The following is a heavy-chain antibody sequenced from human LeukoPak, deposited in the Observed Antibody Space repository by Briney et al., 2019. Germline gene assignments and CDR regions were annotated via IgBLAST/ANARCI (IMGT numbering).Heavy chain of an antibody. CDR2: ISAYNGNT. D-gene: IGHD6-25*01. CDR1: GYTFTSYG. Sequence: ASVNVSCKASGYTFTSYGISWVRQAPGHGLEWMGWISAYNGNTNYAQKLQGRVTMTTDTSTSTAYMELRSLRSDDTAVYYCARDFSSDDAFDIWGQGTMVTVSS. V-gene: IGHV1-18*01. J-gene: IGHJ3*02. CDR3: ARDFSSDDAFDI.